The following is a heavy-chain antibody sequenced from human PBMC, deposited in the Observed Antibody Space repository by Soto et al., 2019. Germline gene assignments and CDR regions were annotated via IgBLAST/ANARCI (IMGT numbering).Heavy chain of an antibody. V-gene: IGHV3-30*18. D-gene: IGHD3-22*01. CDR2: ISYDGSKK. CDR1: GFTFSNYG. CDR3: AKKDSAYYVSTGYSDGMDV. Sequence: QVQLVESGGGVVQPGRSLRLSCAASGFTFSNYGMHWVRQAPGKGLEWVALISYDGSKKYYADSVKGRFTISRDNSKNTLYLQMNSLRAEDTAVYYCAKKDSAYYVSTGYSDGMDVWGQGTTVTVSS. J-gene: IGHJ6*02.